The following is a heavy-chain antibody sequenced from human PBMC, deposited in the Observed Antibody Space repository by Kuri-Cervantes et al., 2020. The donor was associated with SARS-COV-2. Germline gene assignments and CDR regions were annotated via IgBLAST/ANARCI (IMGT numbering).Heavy chain of an antibody. Sequence: ASVQVSCKASGYTFTGYYMHWVRQAPGQGLEWMGIINPSGGSTSYAQKFQGRVTMTRDTSTSTVYMELSSLRSEDTAVYYCARSSLGYCSGGSCSNGFDPWGQGTLVTVSS. V-gene: IGHV1-46*01. J-gene: IGHJ5*02. CDR2: INPSGGST. CDR1: GYTFTGYY. D-gene: IGHD2-15*01. CDR3: ARSSLGYCSGGSCSNGFDP.